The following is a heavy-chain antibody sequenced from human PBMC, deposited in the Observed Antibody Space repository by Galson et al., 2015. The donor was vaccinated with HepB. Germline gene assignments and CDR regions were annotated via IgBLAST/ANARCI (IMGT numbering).Heavy chain of an antibody. CDR2: TYYRSEWYN. Sequence: CAISGDSVSSNSATWNWIRQTPSRGLEWLGRTYYRSEWYNEYALSVKSRININPDTSKNQFSLQLNSVTPEDTAVYYCARTKQGIGDYWGQGTLVTVSS. CDR1: GDSVSSNSAT. CDR3: ARTKQGIGDY. D-gene: IGHD7-27*01. J-gene: IGHJ4*02. V-gene: IGHV6-1*01.